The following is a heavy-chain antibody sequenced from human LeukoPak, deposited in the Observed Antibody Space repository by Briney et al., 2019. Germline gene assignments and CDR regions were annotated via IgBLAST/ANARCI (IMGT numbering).Heavy chain of an antibody. Sequence: ASVKVSCKASGYTFTSYAMNWVRQAPGQGLEWMGWINTNTGNPTYAQGFTGRFVFSLDTSVSTAYLQISSLKAEDTAVYYCARDVLLWFGELSGGHNWFDPWGQGTLVTVSS. CDR1: GYTFTSYA. D-gene: IGHD3-10*01. J-gene: IGHJ5*02. CDR3: ARDVLLWFGELSGGHNWFDP. V-gene: IGHV7-4-1*02. CDR2: INTNTGNP.